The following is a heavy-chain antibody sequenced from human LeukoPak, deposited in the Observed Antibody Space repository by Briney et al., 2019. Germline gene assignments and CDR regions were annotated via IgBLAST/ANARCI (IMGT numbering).Heavy chain of an antibody. V-gene: IGHV1-2*02. D-gene: IGHD2-2*01. CDR3: ARGRDKTTSPAIDY. Sequence: GASVKVSCKASGYTFSGYYMHWVRQAPGQGHEWMGWISPKSGYTNYAQNFQGRVTMTRDTSISTAYMELSRLTSDDTAVYYCARGRDKTTSPAIDYWGQGTLVTVSS. J-gene: IGHJ4*02. CDR2: ISPKSGYT. CDR1: GYTFSGYY.